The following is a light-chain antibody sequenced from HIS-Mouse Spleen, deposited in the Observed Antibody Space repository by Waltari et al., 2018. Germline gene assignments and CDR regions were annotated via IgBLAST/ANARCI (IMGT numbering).Light chain of an antibody. CDR3: QQYNNWQFT. CDR1: QSVNSN. Sequence: EIVMTQSPAPLSVSPGEGATLSCRASQSVNSNLPWYQQKPGQAPRLLIYGASTRATGIPARFSGSGSGTEFTLTISSMQSEDFAVYYCQQYNNWQFTFGPGTKVDIK. V-gene: IGKV3-15*01. CDR2: GAS. J-gene: IGKJ3*01.